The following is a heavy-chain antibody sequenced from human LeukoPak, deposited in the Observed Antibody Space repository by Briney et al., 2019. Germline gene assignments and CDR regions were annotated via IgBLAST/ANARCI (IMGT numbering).Heavy chain of an antibody. CDR2: ISYDGSNK. V-gene: IGHV3-30*03. D-gene: IGHD3-22*01. CDR3: ARDRFIFYYDSSGSRGLDY. J-gene: IGHJ4*02. CDR1: GFTFSSYG. Sequence: HPGGSLRLSCAASGFTFSSYGMHWVRQAPGKGLEWVAVISYDGSNKYYADSVKGRLTISRDNSKNTLYLQMNSLRAEDTAVYYCARDRFIFYYDSSGSRGLDYWGQGTLVTVSS.